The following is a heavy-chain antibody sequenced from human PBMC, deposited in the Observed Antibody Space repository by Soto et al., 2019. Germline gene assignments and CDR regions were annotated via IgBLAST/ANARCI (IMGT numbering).Heavy chain of an antibody. CDR2: INPSGGST. J-gene: IGHJ5*02. Sequence: QVQLVQSGAEVKKPGASVKVSCKASGYTFTSYYMHWVRQAPGQGLEWMGIINPSGGSTSYAQKFQGRVTMTRDTSTSTVYMELSSLRSEDTAVYYCARSPASSSGWFGGWFDPWGQGTLVTVSS. D-gene: IGHD6-19*01. CDR3: ARSPASSSGWFGGWFDP. CDR1: GYTFTSYY. V-gene: IGHV1-46*03.